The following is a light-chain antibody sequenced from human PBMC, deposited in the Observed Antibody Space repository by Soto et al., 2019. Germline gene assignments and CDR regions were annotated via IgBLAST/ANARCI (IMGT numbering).Light chain of an antibody. CDR2: DTT. J-gene: IGLJ3*02. CDR3: LLSYNGAQV. Sequence: QAVVTQEPSLTVSPGGTVTLTCGSTTGAVTSGHYPYWFQQKAGQAPRTLIYDTTKRHSWTPARFSGSLLGGKAALTLSGAQPEDEADYYCLLSYNGAQVFGGGTKLTVL. V-gene: IGLV7-46*01. CDR1: TGAVTSGHY.